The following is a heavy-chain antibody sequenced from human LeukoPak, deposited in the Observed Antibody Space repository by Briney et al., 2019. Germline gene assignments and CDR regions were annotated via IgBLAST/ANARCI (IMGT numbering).Heavy chain of an antibody. D-gene: IGHD2-15*01. J-gene: IGHJ4*02. V-gene: IGHV3-66*01. CDR2: IYSGGST. Sequence: GGSLRLSCAASEFSVGSNYMTWVRQAPGKGLEWVSLIYSGGSTYYADSVKGRFTISRDNSKNTLYLQMNGLRAEDTAVYYCAKERIDIDYWGQGTLVTVSS. CDR1: EFSVGSNY. CDR3: AKERIDIDY.